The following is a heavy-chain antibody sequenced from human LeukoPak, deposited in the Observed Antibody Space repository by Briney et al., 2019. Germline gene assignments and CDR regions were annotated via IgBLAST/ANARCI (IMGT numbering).Heavy chain of an antibody. Sequence: GASVKVSCKASGGTFSSYAISWVRQAPGQGLEWMGRIIPILGIANYAQKFQGRVTITADKSTSTAYMELSSLRSEDTAVYYCALEPGGIAARPRGFDYWGQGTLVTVSS. J-gene: IGHJ4*02. CDR1: GGTFSSYA. CDR2: IIPILGIA. D-gene: IGHD6-6*01. CDR3: ALEPGGIAARPRGFDY. V-gene: IGHV1-69*04.